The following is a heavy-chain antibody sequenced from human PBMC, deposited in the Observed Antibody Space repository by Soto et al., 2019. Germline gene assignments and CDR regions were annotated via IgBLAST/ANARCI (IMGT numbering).Heavy chain of an antibody. CDR3: ASTIFAVVPTYYYYYYMDV. Sequence: GGSLRLSCAASGFTFSSSWMHWVRQAPGKGLVWVSRINSDGSSTTYADSVKGRFTISRDNAKNTLYLQMNSLRAEDTAVYYCASTIFAVVPTYYYYYYMDVWGKGTTVTVSS. V-gene: IGHV3-74*01. CDR2: INSDGSST. J-gene: IGHJ6*03. D-gene: IGHD3-3*01. CDR1: GFTFSSSW.